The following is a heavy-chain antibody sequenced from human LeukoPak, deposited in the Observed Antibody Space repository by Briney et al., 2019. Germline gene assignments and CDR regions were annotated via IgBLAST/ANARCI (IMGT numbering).Heavy chain of an antibody. J-gene: IGHJ4*02. D-gene: IGHD3-22*01. CDR1: GFTLSSFR. CDR2: IKPDGSEK. CDR3: ARSNYFASSGPLY. Sequence: PGGSLRLSCSASGFTLSSFRMTWVRQAPGKGLEWVANIKPDGSEKKYVDSVKGRFTISRDNAKNSLYLQMDSLRADDTAVYYSARSNYFASSGPLYWGQGTLVTVSS. V-gene: IGHV3-7*01.